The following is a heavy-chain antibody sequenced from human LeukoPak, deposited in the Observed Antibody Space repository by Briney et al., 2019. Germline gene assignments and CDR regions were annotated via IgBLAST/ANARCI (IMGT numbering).Heavy chain of an antibody. CDR3: AKMHGYFDY. CDR2: ITGDGTTT. Sequence: GGSLRLSCEASGLTFSNYGMSWVRQAPGKGLLWVSAITGDGTTTYYADSVKGRFTISRDNSKNMLYLQMSSLRAEDTAVYYCAKMHGYFDYWGQGALVPVSS. CDR1: GLTFSNYG. J-gene: IGHJ4*02. V-gene: IGHV3-23*01.